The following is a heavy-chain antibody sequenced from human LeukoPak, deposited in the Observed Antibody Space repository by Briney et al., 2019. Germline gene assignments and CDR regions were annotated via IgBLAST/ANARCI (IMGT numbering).Heavy chain of an antibody. V-gene: IGHV3-73*01. CDR3: SNGHYGLDV. CDR2: VGSKVDNYAT. CDR1: GFTFSASS. J-gene: IGHJ6*02. Sequence: GGSLRLSCAAPGFTFSASSLNWVRQASGKGLEWVGRVGSKVDNYATAYAESVKGRFIISREDSKNTAYLQMNSLKTDDTAVYYCSNGHYGLDVWGQGTTVTVSS.